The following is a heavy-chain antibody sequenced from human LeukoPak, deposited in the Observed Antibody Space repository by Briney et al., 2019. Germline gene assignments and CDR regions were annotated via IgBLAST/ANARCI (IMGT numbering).Heavy chain of an antibody. D-gene: IGHD3-9*01. CDR1: GFTLSQYW. CDR3: ARTYYDILTGYNPYFDY. V-gene: IGHV3-7*01. Sequence: GGSLRLSCVVSGFTLSQYWMTWVRQAPGKGLEWVANIKQGGNEIHYVESVKGRFTISRDNAKNFLYLQMNSLRAEDTAVYYCARTYYDILTGYNPYFDYWGQGILVTVSS. J-gene: IGHJ4*02. CDR2: IKQGGNEI.